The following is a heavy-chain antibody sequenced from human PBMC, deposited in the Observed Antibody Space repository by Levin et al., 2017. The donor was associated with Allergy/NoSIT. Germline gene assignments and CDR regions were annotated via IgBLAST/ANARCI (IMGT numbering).Heavy chain of an antibody. CDR1: GGTLSSTSHF. J-gene: IGHJ4*02. CDR2: MHYSGTA. D-gene: IGHD5-18*01. CDR3: SRSLETAMAPYYSDY. V-gene: IGHV4-39*07. Sequence: PSETLSLTCNVSGGTLSSTSHFWGWVRQSPGKGLQWIGSMHYSGTAYYTPSLKSRVTISMDTSKNKFSLRLTSVTAADTAIYYCSRSLETAMAPYYSDYWGQGTLVTVSS.